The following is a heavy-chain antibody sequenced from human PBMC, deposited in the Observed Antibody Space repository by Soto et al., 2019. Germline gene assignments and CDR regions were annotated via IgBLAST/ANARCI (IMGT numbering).Heavy chain of an antibody. Sequence: GGSLRLSCAASGFTFSSYGMHWVRQAPGKGLEWVAVIWYDGSNKYYADSVKGRFTISRDNSKNTLYLQMNSLRAEDTAVYYCARDSPNDYGDYLGVAVGYFDYWGQGTLVTVSS. D-gene: IGHD4-17*01. J-gene: IGHJ4*02. CDR3: ARDSPNDYGDYLGVAVGYFDY. V-gene: IGHV3-33*01. CDR1: GFTFSSYG. CDR2: IWYDGSNK.